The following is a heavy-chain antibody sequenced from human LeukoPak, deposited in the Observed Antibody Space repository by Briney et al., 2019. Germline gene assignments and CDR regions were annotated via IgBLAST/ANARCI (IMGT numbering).Heavy chain of an antibody. J-gene: IGHJ4*02. D-gene: IGHD3-10*01. V-gene: IGHV4-61*02. Sequence: SETLSLTCTVSGGSISSGGHYWSWIRQPAGKGLEYLGRISSTGSTNYNPSLRSRVTISADTSKNHFSLKLTSVTAADTAVYYCARDQTYSGSGIYTYFDYWGQGTLVTVSS. CDR2: ISSTGST. CDR3: ARDQTYSGSGIYTYFDY. CDR1: GGSISSGGHY.